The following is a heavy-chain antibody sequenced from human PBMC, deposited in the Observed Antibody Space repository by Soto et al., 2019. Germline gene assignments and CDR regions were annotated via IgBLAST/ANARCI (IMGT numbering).Heavy chain of an antibody. Sequence: PSETLSLTCTVSGGSISSYYWSWIRQPPGKGLGWIGYIYYSGSTNYNPSLKSRVTISVDTSKNQFSLKLSSVTAADTAVYYCARVRDLRGYSYGYWFDPWGQGTLVTVSS. CDR3: ARVRDLRGYSYGYWFDP. D-gene: IGHD5-18*01. J-gene: IGHJ5*02. CDR2: IYYSGST. CDR1: GGSISSYY. V-gene: IGHV4-59*01.